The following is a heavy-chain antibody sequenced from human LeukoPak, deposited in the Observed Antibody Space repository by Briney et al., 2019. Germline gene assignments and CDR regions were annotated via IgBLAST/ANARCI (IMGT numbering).Heavy chain of an antibody. V-gene: IGHV3-9*01. J-gene: IGHJ4*02. CDR3: AKDKAPLYSGYDWDLDF. CDR1: GFTFQQYA. Sequence: GGSLRLSCAASGFTFQQYAIHWVRQVPGKGLEWVSGSNWSSAKIGYADSVKGRFTISRDNAKNSVFLQMNSLRAEDTALYYCAKDKAPLYSGYDWDLDFRGQGTLVTVSS. CDR2: SNWSSAKI. D-gene: IGHD5-12*01.